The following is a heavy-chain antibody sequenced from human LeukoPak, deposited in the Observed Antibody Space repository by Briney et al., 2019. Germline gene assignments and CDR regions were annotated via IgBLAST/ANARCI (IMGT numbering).Heavy chain of an antibody. D-gene: IGHD4-17*01. CDR3: ARKVGLYGDYLEYFQH. Sequence: PGGSLRLSCAASGFTFSSYGMHWVRQAPGKGLEWVAFIRYDGSNKYYADSVKGRFTISRDNSKNTLYLQMNSLRAEDTAVYYCARKVGLYGDYLEYFQHWGQGTLVTVSS. CDR2: IRYDGSNK. CDR1: GFTFSSYG. V-gene: IGHV3-30*02. J-gene: IGHJ1*01.